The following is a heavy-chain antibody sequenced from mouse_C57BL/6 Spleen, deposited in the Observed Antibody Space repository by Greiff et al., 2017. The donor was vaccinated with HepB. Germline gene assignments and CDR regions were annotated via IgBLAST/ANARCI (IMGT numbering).Heavy chain of an antibody. J-gene: IGHJ1*03. Sequence: EVQLQQSGPVLVKPGASVKMSCKASGYTFTDYYMNWVKQSHGKSLEWIGVINPYNGGTSYNQKFKGKATLTVDKSSSTAYMELNSLTSEDSAVYYCARGVRYDYDEDWYFDVWGTGTTVTVSS. CDR3: ARGVRYDYDEDWYFDV. CDR2: INPYNGGT. CDR1: GYTFTDYY. V-gene: IGHV1-19*01. D-gene: IGHD2-4*01.